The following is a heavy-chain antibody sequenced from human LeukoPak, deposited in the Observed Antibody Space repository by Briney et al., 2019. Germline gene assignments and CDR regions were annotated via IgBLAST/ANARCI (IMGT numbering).Heavy chain of an antibody. CDR3: ARLGYCSSGLCYGGDY. J-gene: IGHJ4*02. CDR1: EYSFDTYW. V-gene: IGHV5-51*01. Sequence: GESLKISCKGFEYSFDTYWIGWVRQMPGKGLEWMGVIYPYDSDTRYSPSFQGQVTISVDKSISTAYLQWTSLKASDTAIFYCARLGYCSSGLCYGGDYWGQGTLVTVSS. CDR2: IYPYDSDT. D-gene: IGHD2-15*01.